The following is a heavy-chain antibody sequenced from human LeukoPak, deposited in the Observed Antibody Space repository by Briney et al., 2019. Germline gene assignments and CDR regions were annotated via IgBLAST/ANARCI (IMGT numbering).Heavy chain of an antibody. CDR2: INHSGST. J-gene: IGHJ4*02. CDR1: GGSISSSSYY. CDR3: ARGGRFNWNYYYY. D-gene: IGHD1-7*01. Sequence: SETLSLTCTVSGGSISSSSYYWSRIRQPPGKGLEWIGEINHSGSTNYNPSLKSRVTISVDTSKNQFSLKLSSVTAADTAVYYCARGGRFNWNYYYYWGQGTLVTVSS. V-gene: IGHV4-39*07.